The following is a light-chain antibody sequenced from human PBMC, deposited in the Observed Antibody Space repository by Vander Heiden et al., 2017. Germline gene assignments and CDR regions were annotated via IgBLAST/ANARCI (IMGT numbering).Light chain of an antibody. CDR1: VLAKKY. V-gene: IGLV3-27*01. CDR3: YSAADNNGV. CDR2: KDS. J-gene: IGLJ3*02. Sequence: SYELTQPSSVSVSPGQTARITCSGDVLAKKYARWFQQKPGQALVLVIYKDSDRPPGIPERFSGSSSGTTVTLTISGAQVEDEADYYCYSAADNNGVFGGGTKLTVL.